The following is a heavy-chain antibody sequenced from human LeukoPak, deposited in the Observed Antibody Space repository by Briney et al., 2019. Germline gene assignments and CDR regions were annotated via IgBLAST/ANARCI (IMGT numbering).Heavy chain of an antibody. Sequence: GGSLRLSCAASGFTFSNCWMSWVRQAPGKGLEWVANIKQDGSEKYYVDSVKGRFTISRDNAKNSLYLQMNSLRAEDTAVYYCASGQQLGYWGQGTLVTVSS. CDR2: IKQDGSEK. CDR1: GFTFSNCW. CDR3: ASGQQLGY. D-gene: IGHD6-6*01. J-gene: IGHJ4*02. V-gene: IGHV3-7*01.